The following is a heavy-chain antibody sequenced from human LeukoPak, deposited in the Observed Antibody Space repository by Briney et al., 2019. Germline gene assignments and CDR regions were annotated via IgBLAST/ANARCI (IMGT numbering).Heavy chain of an antibody. CDR1: GGSISSSSYY. D-gene: IGHD1-7*01. Sequence: PSETLSLTCTVSGGSISSSSYYWGWIRQPPGKGLEWIGSIYYSGSTYYNPSLKSRVTISVDTSKNQFSLKLSSVTAADPAVYYCARQLELGPWFDPWGQGTLVPVSS. V-gene: IGHV4-39*01. CDR3: ARQLELGPWFDP. CDR2: IYYSGST. J-gene: IGHJ5*02.